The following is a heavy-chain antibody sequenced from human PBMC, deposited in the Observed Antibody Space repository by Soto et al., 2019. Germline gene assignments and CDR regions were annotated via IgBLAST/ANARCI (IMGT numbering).Heavy chain of an antibody. CDR3: SRGILV. CDR1: GGSINSGGYC. Sequence: QVQLQESGPGLVKPSQTLSLTCTVSGGSINSGGYCWSWIRQNPGKGLDWIGCISYGGSTSYNPSLKSRVTISVDTSKNQCSLKLTSVTAADTAVYYCSRGILVWGQGALITVSS. CDR2: ISYGGST. D-gene: IGHD5-18*01. V-gene: IGHV4-31*03. J-gene: IGHJ4*02.